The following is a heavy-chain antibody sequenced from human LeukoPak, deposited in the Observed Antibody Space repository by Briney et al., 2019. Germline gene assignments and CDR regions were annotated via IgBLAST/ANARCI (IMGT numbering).Heavy chain of an antibody. Sequence: SVKVSRKASGYTFTGYYIQCGPQAPGQGHECMGWINPNIGVTKYAQTFQVRVTITRDTSSITAYRVLSRLRSGATPVYYCASGTGWYDHWGEGALVTVSS. J-gene: IGHJ5*02. V-gene: IGHV1-2*02. CDR1: GYTFTGYY. CDR2: INPNIGVT. CDR3: ASGTGWYDH.